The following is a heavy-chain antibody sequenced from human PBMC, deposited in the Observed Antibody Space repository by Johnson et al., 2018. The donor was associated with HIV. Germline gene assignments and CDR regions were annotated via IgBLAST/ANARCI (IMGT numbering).Heavy chain of an antibody. CDR2: ITSTGITV. J-gene: IGHJ3*01. Sequence: QVQLVESGGGLVKPGGSLRLSCAASGFTFSDYYMSWIRQAPGKGLEWVSYITSTGITVYYTDSVKGRFTISRDNVKNSLYLQMDSLRPEDTAVYYCARSRHGGIQPSDAFDVWGQGTMVTVSS. V-gene: IGHV3-11*04. CDR3: ARSRHGGIQPSDAFDV. D-gene: IGHD3-16*01. CDR1: GFTFSDYY.